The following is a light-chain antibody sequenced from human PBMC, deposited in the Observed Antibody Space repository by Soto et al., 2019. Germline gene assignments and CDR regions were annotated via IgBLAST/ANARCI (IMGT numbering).Light chain of an antibody. CDR1: TNDVGGYNY. CDR2: GVT. Sequence: QSVLTQPPSASGSPGQSVTISCSGTTNDVGGYNYVSWYQQHPGKAPKLLIYGVTDRPSGVSSRFSGSKSGNAASLTISGLQAEDEGDYYCSSYTTSYTWIFGGGTK. J-gene: IGLJ3*02. CDR3: SSYTTSYTWI. V-gene: IGLV2-14*03.